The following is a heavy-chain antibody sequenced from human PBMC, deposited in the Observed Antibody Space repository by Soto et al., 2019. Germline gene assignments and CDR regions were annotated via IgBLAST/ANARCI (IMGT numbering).Heavy chain of an antibody. J-gene: IGHJ4*02. Sequence: AGGSLRLSCAASGFTFSSYAMSWVRQAPGKGLEWVSAISGSGGSTYYADSVKGRFTISRDNSKNTLYLQMNSLRAEDTAVYYCAKVDTDYYDSSGYSDYRGKGTLGTVAS. D-gene: IGHD3-22*01. CDR3: AKVDTDYYDSSGYSDY. V-gene: IGHV3-23*01. CDR1: GFTFSSYA. CDR2: ISGSGGST.